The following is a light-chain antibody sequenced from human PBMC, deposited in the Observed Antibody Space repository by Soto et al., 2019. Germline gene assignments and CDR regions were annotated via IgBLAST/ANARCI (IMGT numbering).Light chain of an antibody. CDR1: QSIKIN. CDR3: QQYQNWPPLT. CDR2: GAS. V-gene: IGKV3D-15*01. Sequence: EVLMTQSPATLSVSPGERVTLSCRASQSIKINLAWYQQKPGQAPRVLIYGASSRASGIPGRFSGSGSGTDFTLIISRLEHDDFAFYYCQQYQNWPPLTFGGGTSVEIK. J-gene: IGKJ4*01.